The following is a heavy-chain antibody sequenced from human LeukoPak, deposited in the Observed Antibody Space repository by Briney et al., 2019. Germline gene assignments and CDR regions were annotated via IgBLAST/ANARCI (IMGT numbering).Heavy chain of an antibody. V-gene: IGHV4-34*01. CDR3: ARGYYDSVRGSYRYGPLDY. D-gene: IGHD3-16*02. CDR2: INHSGST. J-gene: IGHJ4*02. CDR1: GGSFSGYY. Sequence: SETLSLTCAVYGGSFSGYYWSWIRQPPGKGLEWIGEINHSGSTNYNPSLKSRVTISVDTSKNQFSLKLSSVTAADTAVYYRARGYYDSVRGSYRYGPLDYWGQGTLVTVYS.